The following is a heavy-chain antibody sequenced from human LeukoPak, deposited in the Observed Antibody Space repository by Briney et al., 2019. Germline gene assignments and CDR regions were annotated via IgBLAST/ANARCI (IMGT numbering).Heavy chain of an antibody. CDR3: ARDARYYYDTSGYYFDS. V-gene: IGHV4-31*03. Sequence: PSETLSLTCTVSGGSIGSGGNYWTWIRQHPGKGLEWIGYISYNGNTHYNPSLRSRIAISIDTSKNQFFLKLTSVTAADTAVYYCARDARYYYDTSGYYFDSWGQGTLVSVSS. CDR1: GGSIGSGGNY. J-gene: IGHJ4*02. D-gene: IGHD3-22*01. CDR2: ISYNGNT.